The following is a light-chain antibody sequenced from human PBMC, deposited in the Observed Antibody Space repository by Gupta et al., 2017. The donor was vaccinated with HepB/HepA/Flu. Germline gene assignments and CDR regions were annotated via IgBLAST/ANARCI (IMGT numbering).Light chain of an antibody. J-gene: IGLJ1*01. CDR3: AAWDDSLNGRYV. CDR1: SSNIGSYT. CDR2: NNN. V-gene: IGLV1-44*01. Sequence: QSVLTQPPSASGTPGQRVTISCSGSSSNIGSYTVNWYQQLPGTAPKLLIYNNNHRPSRVSDRFSAAKSGPSASLAISGLQSEDEADYYCAAWDDSLNGRYVFGSGTRVIVL.